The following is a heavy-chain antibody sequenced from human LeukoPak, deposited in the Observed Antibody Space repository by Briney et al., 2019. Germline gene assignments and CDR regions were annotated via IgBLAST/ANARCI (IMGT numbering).Heavy chain of an antibody. J-gene: IGHJ4*02. Sequence: KPSETLSLTCAVYGGSFSGHYWTWLRQSPGKGLEWIGEINYSGSTNYNPSLQSRVSVSVDTSKNQFSLKLSSVNAADTAVYYCARLRNLDYWGQGTLVTVSS. CDR2: INYSGST. D-gene: IGHD4-17*01. CDR3: ARLRNLDY. V-gene: IGHV4-34*01. CDR1: GGSFSGHY.